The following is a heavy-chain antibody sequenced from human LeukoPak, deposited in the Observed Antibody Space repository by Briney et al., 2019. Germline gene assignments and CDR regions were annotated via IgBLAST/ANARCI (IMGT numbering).Heavy chain of an antibody. J-gene: IGHJ3*02. CDR3: ARLVRGYYDSSGYERNAFDI. CDR2: IYYSGST. D-gene: IGHD3-22*01. CDR1: GGSISSYY. Sequence: SETLSLTCAVSGGSISSYYWSWIRQPPGKGLEWIGYIYYSGSTNYDPSLKSRVTISVDTSKNQFSLKLSFVTAADTAVYYCARLVRGYYDSSGYERNAFDIWGQGTMVTVSS. V-gene: IGHV4-59*08.